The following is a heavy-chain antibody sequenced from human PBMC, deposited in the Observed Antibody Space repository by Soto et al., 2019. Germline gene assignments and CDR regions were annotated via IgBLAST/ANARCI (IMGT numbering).Heavy chain of an antibody. Sequence: QVQLVESGGGVVQPGRSLRLSCAASGFTFSSYAMHWVRQTPGKGLEWVAVISYDGSNKYYADSVKGRFTISRDNSKNTLDLEMNSRRAKDKAEYYCSRADDSSGSYQFSIGYGGQGTLVTVSS. D-gene: IGHD3-22*01. J-gene: IGHJ4*02. CDR3: SRADDSSGSYQFSIGY. CDR1: GFTFSSYA. V-gene: IGHV3-30-3*01. CDR2: ISYDGSNK.